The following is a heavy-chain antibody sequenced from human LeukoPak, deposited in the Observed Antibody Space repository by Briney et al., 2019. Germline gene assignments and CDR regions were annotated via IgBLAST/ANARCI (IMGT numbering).Heavy chain of an antibody. CDR3: ARGLTVTLIYYMDV. D-gene: IGHD4-17*01. CDR2: IRYDGSNK. V-gene: IGHV3-30*02. J-gene: IGHJ6*03. Sequence: GGSLRLSCAASGFTFSSYGMHWVRQAPGKGLEWVAFIRYDGSNKYYADSVKGRFTISRDNSKNTLYLQMNSLRAEDTAVYYCARGLTVTLIYYMDVWGKGTTVTVSS. CDR1: GFTFSSYG.